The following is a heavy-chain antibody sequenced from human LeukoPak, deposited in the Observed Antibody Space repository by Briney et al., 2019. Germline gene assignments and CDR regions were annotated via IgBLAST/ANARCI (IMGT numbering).Heavy chain of an antibody. CDR2: INHNGST. CDR1: GGSFSGYY. J-gene: IGHJ4*02. Sequence: SETLSLTCAVYGGSFSGYYWSWIRQPPGKGLEWIGEINHNGSTNYNPSLKSRVTISVDTSKNQFSLKLSSVTAADTAVYYCARGLPYYYDSSGYYLRWGQGTLVTVSS. CDR3: ARGLPYYYDSSGYYLR. V-gene: IGHV4-34*01. D-gene: IGHD3-22*01.